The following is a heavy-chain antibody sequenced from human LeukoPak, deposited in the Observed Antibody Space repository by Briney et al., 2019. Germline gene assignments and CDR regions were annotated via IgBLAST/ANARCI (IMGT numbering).Heavy chain of an antibody. CDR1: GFTFSNAW. CDR2: IKTETDGGTT. Sequence: PGGSLRLSCAASGFTFSNAWMSWVRQVPGKGLQWVGRIKTETDGGTTDYAAFVKGRFTISRDDSKNTLYLQMHSLKTEDTAVYYCTTAPIGCYYGILADIWGQGTLVTVSS. V-gene: IGHV3-15*01. J-gene: IGHJ3*02. D-gene: IGHD1-26*01. CDR3: TTAPIGCYYGILADI.